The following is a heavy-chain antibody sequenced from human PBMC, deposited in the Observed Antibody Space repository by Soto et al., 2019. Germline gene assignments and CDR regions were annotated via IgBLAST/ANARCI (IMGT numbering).Heavy chain of an antibody. D-gene: IGHD1-7*01. CDR1: GYTFTGYY. Sequence: SVKVSCKASGYTFTGYYMHWVRQAPGQGLEWMGWINPNSGGTNYAQKFQGWVTMTRDTSISTAYMELSRLRSDDTAVYYCARERGVTGTTYYYYGMDVWGQGTTVTVSS. CDR3: ARERGVTGTTYYYYGMDV. J-gene: IGHJ6*02. V-gene: IGHV1-2*04. CDR2: INPNSGGT.